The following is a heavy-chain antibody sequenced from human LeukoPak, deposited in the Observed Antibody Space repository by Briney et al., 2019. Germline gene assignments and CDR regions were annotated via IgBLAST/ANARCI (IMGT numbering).Heavy chain of an antibody. D-gene: IGHD6-13*01. Sequence: PSETLSLTCTVSGGSISSYYWSWIRQPPGKGLEWIGYIYYSGSTNYNPSLKSRVTISVDTSKNQFSLKLSSVTAADTAVYYCASSSSGPWGDYYGMDVWGQGTTVTVSS. CDR1: GGSISSYY. V-gene: IGHV4-59*01. CDR2: IYYSGST. CDR3: ASSSSGPWGDYYGMDV. J-gene: IGHJ6*02.